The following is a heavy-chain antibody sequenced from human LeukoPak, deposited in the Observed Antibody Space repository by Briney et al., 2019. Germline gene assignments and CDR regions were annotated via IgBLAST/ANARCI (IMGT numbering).Heavy chain of an antibody. CDR3: AIGDIVGATGFSY. CDR1: GRSLSIISYC. V-gene: IGHV4-39*01. Sequence: SSETLSLACIVSGRSLSIISYCCGWIRQPPGKGLEWIGTIYYSGSTYYNPSLKSRVTISVDTSKNQFSLKLSSVTAADTAVYYCAIGDIVGATGFSYWGQGTLVTVSS. CDR2: IYYSGST. J-gene: IGHJ4*02. D-gene: IGHD1-26*01.